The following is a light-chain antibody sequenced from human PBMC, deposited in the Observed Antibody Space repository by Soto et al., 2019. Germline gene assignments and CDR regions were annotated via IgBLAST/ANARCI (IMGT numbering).Light chain of an antibody. CDR1: SSDVGYYDF. V-gene: IGLV2-14*01. Sequence: QSALTQPTSVSGSPGQSITISCTGTSSDVGYYDFVSWFQQHPGKAPKLMIYEVTNRPSGVSYRFSGSKSGNTASLTISGLQAEDEADYYCSSFTTTTPGVFGGGTKLTVL. J-gene: IGLJ3*02. CDR2: EVT. CDR3: SSFTTTTPGV.